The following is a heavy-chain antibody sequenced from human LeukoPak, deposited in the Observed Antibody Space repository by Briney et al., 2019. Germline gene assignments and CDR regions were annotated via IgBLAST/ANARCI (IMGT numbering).Heavy chain of an antibody. V-gene: IGHV3-7*04. D-gene: IGHD6-13*01. CDR3: ARNRGWQQFDY. J-gene: IGHJ4*02. CDR1: GLTFSSYW. Sequence: GGSLRLSCAASGLTFSSYWMDWVCQAPGKGLEWVANIKEDGGAKNYVDSVKGRFTISRDNAKDSVYLQMNSLRAEDTALYYCARNRGWQQFDYWGRGTLVTVSS. CDR2: IKEDGGAK.